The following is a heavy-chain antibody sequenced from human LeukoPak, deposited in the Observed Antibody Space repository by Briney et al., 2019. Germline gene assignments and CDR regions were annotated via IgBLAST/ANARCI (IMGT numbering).Heavy chain of an antibody. D-gene: IGHD3-3*01. CDR1: GGSFSGYY. CDR3: AREVRFLEWSQGEAFDI. V-gene: IGHV4-34*01. J-gene: IGHJ3*02. CDR2: VNHSGST. Sequence: SETLSLTCAVYGGSFSGYYWSWIRQPPGKGLEWIGAVNHSGSTNYNPSLKSRVTISVDTSKNQFSLKLSSVTAADTAVYYCAREVRFLEWSQGEAFDIWGQGTMVTVSS.